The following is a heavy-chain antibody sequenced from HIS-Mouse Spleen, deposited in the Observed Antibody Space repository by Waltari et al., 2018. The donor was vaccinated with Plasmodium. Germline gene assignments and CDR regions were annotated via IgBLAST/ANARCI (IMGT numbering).Heavy chain of an antibody. CDR3: ARADGSYWYFDL. D-gene: IGHD1-26*01. Sequence: EVQLVESGGGLVQPGGSLRLSCAASVFTFSRYSMNWVRQAPGKGLEWVSYISSSSSTIYYADSVKGRFTISRDNAKNSLYLQMNSLRAEDTAVYYCARADGSYWYFDLWGRGTLVTVSS. CDR1: VFTFSRYS. CDR2: ISSSSSTI. V-gene: IGHV3-48*01. J-gene: IGHJ2*01.